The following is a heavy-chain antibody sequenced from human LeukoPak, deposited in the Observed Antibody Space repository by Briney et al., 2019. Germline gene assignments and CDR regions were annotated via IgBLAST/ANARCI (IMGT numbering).Heavy chain of an antibody. CDR2: IRSKAYGGTT. CDR1: GFTFGDYA. CDR3: PRGAPSVWGSYRPPPFDY. D-gene: IGHD3-16*02. J-gene: IGHJ4*02. V-gene: IGHV3-49*04. Sequence: QPGGSLRLSCTASGFTFGDYAMSWVCQAPGKGLEWVGFIRSKAYGGTTEYAASVKGRFTISRDDSKSIAYLQINSLKTEDTAVYYCPRGAPSVWGSYRPPPFDYWGQGPLSPSPQ.